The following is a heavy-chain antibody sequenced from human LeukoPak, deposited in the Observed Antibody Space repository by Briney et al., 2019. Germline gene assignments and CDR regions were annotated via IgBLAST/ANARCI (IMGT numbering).Heavy chain of an antibody. D-gene: IGHD3-10*01. V-gene: IGHV3-30-3*01. CDR2: ISYDGGNK. J-gene: IGHJ3*02. Sequence: PGGSLRLSCAASGFTFSNYAMHWVRQAPAKGLELVTVISYDGGNKYYADSVKGRFTISRDNAKNSLYLQMNSLRDEDTALYYCARLYGSRGAQNAFDIWGQGTMVTVSS. CDR1: GFTFSNYA. CDR3: ARLYGSRGAQNAFDI.